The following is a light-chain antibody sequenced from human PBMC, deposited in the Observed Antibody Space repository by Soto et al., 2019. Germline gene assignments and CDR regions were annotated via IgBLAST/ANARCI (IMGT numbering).Light chain of an antibody. Sequence: EIVMTQSPATMSVSPGERATLSCRASQSVSSTLACYQQKPGQAPRLLIYRESTRATCIPARFSGSGSGTELTLTIIRLQSEDFAVYYCQQYNNWPLTFGGGTKVEIK. CDR1: QSVSST. CDR3: QQYNNWPLT. V-gene: IGKV3-15*01. CDR2: RES. J-gene: IGKJ4*01.